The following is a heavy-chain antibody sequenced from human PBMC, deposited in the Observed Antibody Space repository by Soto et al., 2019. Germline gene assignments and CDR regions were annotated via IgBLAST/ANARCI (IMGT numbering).Heavy chain of an antibody. D-gene: IGHD1-1*01. CDR2: SSNSGSFT. V-gene: IGHV3-11*06. CDR1: GFTFSDHY. J-gene: IGHJ4*02. CDR3: VRSGDNYNLLDY. Sequence: PGGSLRLSCAASGFTFSDHYMSWIRQAPGKGLEWIGYSSNSGSFTRYADSVKGRFSISRDNAKNLLFLQINSLRGDDTAIYYCVRSGDNYNLLDYWGQGTPVTVSS.